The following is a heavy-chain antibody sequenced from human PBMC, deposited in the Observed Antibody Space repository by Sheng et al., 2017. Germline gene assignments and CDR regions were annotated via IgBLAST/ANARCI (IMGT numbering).Heavy chain of an antibody. D-gene: IGHD6-13*01. Sequence: QVQLQQWGAGLLKPSETLSLTCAVYGGSFSGYYWSWIRQPPGKGLEWIGEINHSGSTNYNPSLKSRVTISVDTSKNQFSLKLSSVTAADTAVYYCARHGVGRQQLVNWFDPWGQGTLVTVSS. CDR3: ARHGVGRQQLVNWFDP. CDR2: INHSGST. CDR1: GGSFSGYY. V-gene: IGHV4-34*01. J-gene: IGHJ5*02.